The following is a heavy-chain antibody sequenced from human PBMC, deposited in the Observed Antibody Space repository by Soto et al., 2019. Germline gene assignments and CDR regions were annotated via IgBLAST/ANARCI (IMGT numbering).Heavy chain of an antibody. CDR2: IIPFLLTT. J-gene: IGHJ3*02. D-gene: IGHD3-22*01. CDR1: GGTFSSYP. V-gene: IGHV1-69*12. Sequence: QVQLVQSGAEVKKPGSSVKVSCKASGGTFSSYPIRWVRQAPGQGLEWMGGIIPFLLTTNYAQKFQGRVTSTADESTSTASMELSSLRSEDTAMYYGARSAANSGYHFSTLDAFDIWGQGTMVTVSS. CDR3: ARSAANSGYHFSTLDAFDI.